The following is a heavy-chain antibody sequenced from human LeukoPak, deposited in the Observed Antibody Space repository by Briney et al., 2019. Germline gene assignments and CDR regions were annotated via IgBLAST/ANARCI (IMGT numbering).Heavy chain of an antibody. J-gene: IGHJ5*02. Sequence: ASVKVSCKASGYTFTSYAMNWVRQAPGQGLEWMGWVDTNTGNPTYAQGFTRRFVFSLDTSVSTAYLQISSLKAEDTAVYYCARDPTYYDFWSGYYTPHDWFDPWGQGTLVTVSS. V-gene: IGHV7-4-1*02. D-gene: IGHD3-3*01. CDR3: ARDPTYYDFWSGYYTPHDWFDP. CDR2: VDTNTGNP. CDR1: GYTFTSYA.